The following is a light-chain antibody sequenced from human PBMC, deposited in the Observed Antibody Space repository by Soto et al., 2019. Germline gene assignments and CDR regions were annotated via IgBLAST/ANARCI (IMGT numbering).Light chain of an antibody. CDR3: SSYTVRSTYV. Sequence: SALTQPASVSGSPGQSITISCTGTGNDVGGYNYVSWYQQYPGKAPKLMIYDVTNRPSGVSSRFSGSKSGYTASLTISGLQAEDEADYYCSSYTVRSTYVFGTGTRSPS. CDR2: DVT. CDR1: GNDVGGYNY. J-gene: IGLJ1*01. V-gene: IGLV2-14*01.